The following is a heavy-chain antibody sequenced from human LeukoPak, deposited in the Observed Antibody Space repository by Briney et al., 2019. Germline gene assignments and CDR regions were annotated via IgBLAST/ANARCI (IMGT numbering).Heavy chain of an antibody. V-gene: IGHV3-23*01. J-gene: IGHJ4*02. CDR2: ISGSGSTT. CDR3: AKVGDYYGSGKYSNFDY. CDR1: GFTLSSYG. D-gene: IGHD3-10*01. Sequence: PGGSLRLSCAASGFTLSSYGMHWVRQAPGKGLEWVSAISGSGSTTYYADSVKGRFTISRDNSKNTLYLQMSSLRAEDTAVYYCAKVGDYYGSGKYSNFDYWGQGTLVTVSS.